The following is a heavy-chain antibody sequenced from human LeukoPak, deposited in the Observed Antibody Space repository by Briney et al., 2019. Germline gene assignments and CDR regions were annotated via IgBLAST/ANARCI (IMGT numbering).Heavy chain of an antibody. V-gene: IGHV3-21*01. CDR1: GFTFSSYS. CDR3: ARGGYYYDSSGYYYTLNY. D-gene: IGHD3-22*01. CDR2: ISSSSSYI. Sequence: GGSLGLSCAASGFTFSSYSMNWVRQAPGKGLECVSSISSSSSYIYYADSVKGRFTISRDNAKNSLYLQMNSLRAEDTAVYYCARGGYYYDSSGYYYTLNYWRQRTLVTVSS. J-gene: IGHJ4*02.